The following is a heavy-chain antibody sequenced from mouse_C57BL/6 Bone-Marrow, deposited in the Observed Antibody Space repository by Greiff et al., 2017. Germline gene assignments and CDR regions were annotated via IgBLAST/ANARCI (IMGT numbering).Heavy chain of an antibody. CDR1: GYTFTSYW. J-gene: IGHJ3*01. V-gene: IGHV1-54*01. D-gene: IGHD1-2*01. CDR2: INPGSGGT. Sequence: LQESGAELVRPGASVKVSCKASGYTFTSYWIQWVKQRPGQGLEWIGLINPGSGGTNYNEKFKGKATLTADKSSSTAYMQLSSLTSEDSAVYYCARGGATAWFAYWGQGTLVTVSA. CDR3: ARGGATAWFAY.